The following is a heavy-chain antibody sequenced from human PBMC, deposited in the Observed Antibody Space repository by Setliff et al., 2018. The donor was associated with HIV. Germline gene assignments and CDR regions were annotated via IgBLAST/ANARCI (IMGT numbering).Heavy chain of an antibody. V-gene: IGHV4-39*07. Sequence: KPSETLSLTCTVSGGSISSSSYYWGCIRQPPGKGLEWIGGIYYTGSANYNPSLKSRVSISVDTSKNQFSLKLSSVTAADTAVYYCATLKMATIYRDFDYWGQGTLVTVSS. CDR3: ATLKMATIYRDFDY. CDR1: GGSISSSSYY. CDR2: IYYTGSA. D-gene: IGHD5-12*01. J-gene: IGHJ4*02.